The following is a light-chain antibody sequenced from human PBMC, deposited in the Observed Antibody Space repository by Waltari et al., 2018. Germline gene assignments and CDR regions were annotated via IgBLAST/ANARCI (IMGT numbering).Light chain of an antibody. CDR3: QVWDDSNNSGV. Sequence: YVLTQPPSLSVAPGETARLTCGGDNIETKSVNLYQFKPGQAPLLVMFYDSDRPPGIPERLSGSNSGNTATLTITWVEAGDEADYHCQVWDDSNNSGVFGGGTKLTVL. CDR1: NIETKS. J-gene: IGLJ3*02. CDR2: YDS. V-gene: IGLV3-21*04.